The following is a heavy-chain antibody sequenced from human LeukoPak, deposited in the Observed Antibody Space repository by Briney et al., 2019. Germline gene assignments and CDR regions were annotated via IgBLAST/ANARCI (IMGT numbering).Heavy chain of an antibody. CDR1: GYTFTSYG. J-gene: IGHJ5*02. Sequence: GASVKVSCKASGYTFTSYGISWVRQAPGQGLEWMGGIIPIFGTANYAQKFQGRVTITADESTSTAYMELSSLRSEDTAVYYCARGGYGVVVTAAWGFDPWGQGTLVTVSS. CDR3: ARGGYGVVVTAAWGFDP. V-gene: IGHV1-69*13. CDR2: IIPIFGTA. D-gene: IGHD2-21*02.